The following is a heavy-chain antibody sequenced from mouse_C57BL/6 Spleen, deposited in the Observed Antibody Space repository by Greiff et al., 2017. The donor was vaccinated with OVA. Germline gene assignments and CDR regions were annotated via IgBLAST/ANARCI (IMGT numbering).Heavy chain of an antibody. CDR2: IYPGDGGT. V-gene: IGHV1-54*01. Sequence: QVQLQQSGAELVKPGASVKMSCKASGYAFTSYLIAWVKQRPGQGLEWIGVIYPGDGGTNYNEKFKGKATLTADKYSSTAYMQLSSLTSEDSAVSFFASVASVISDSSIDYWGQGTPVTVSS. J-gene: IGHJ4*01. D-gene: IGHD1-3*01. CDR1: GYAFTSYL. CDR3: ASVASVISDSSIDY.